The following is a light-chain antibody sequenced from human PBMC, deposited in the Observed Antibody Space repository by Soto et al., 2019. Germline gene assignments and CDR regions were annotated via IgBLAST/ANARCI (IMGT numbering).Light chain of an antibody. CDR1: SSNIGNNA. CDR2: FDD. V-gene: IGLV1-36*01. Sequence: QSVLTQPPSVSGAPRQRVTISCFGSSSNIGNNAVSWYQQLPGKAPKLLIYFDDLLPSGVSDRFSGSKSGNSASLAISGLQSEDEADYYCATWDDSLNGVVFGGGTKVTVL. CDR3: ATWDDSLNGVV. J-gene: IGLJ2*01.